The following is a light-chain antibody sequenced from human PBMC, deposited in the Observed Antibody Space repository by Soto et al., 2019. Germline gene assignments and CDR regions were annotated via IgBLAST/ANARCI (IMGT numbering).Light chain of an antibody. Sequence: EIVLTQSPGTLSLSPGERATLSCRASQSISSTYLAWYQQKPGQAPRLLIYGASSRATGIPDRFSGSGSGTDFTLTISRLETADFAVYYCQQYGSSPFTFGQGTRLEI. V-gene: IGKV3-20*01. J-gene: IGKJ5*01. CDR1: QSISSTY. CDR2: GAS. CDR3: QQYGSSPFT.